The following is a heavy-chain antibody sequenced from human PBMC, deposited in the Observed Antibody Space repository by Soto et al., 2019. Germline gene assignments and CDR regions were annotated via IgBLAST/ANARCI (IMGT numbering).Heavy chain of an antibody. CDR2: IYYSGST. J-gene: IGHJ5*02. CDR1: GGSISSSSFH. V-gene: IGHV4-39*01. Sequence: QLQLQESGPGLVKPSETLSLTCTVSGGSISSSSFHWGWIRQPPGKGLEWIGSIYYSGSTYYSPSLKSRVTKSVDTSKNQFSLKVSSVTAADTAVYYWARRERAAGTDWWFDPWGQGTLVTVSS. CDR3: ARRERAAGTDWWFDP. D-gene: IGHD6-13*01.